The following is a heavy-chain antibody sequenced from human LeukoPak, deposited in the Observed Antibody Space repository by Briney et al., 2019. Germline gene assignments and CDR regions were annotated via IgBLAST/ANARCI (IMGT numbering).Heavy chain of an antibody. J-gene: IGHJ4*02. V-gene: IGHV4-61*08. CDR3: ARAGNWNDLDY. Sequence: SQTLSLTCAVSGDSISSGGYSWSWIRQTPGKGLEWIGYIGYVHNSGSTNYSPSLKSRVTISLDTSKNQFSLKLNSVTAADTAVYYCARAGNWNDLDYWGQGTLVTVSS. D-gene: IGHD1-1*01. CDR1: GDSISSGGYS. CDR2: IGYVHNSGST.